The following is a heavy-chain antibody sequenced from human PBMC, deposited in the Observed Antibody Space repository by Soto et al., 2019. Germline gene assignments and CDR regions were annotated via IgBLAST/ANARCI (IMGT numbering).Heavy chain of an antibody. CDR1: GFTFTSSA. CDR3: AAGDCRGDCYSGY. CDR2: IVVGSGNT. D-gene: IGHD2-21*02. J-gene: IGHJ4*02. V-gene: IGHV1-58*01. Sequence: SVKVSCKASGFTFTSSAVQWVRQARGQRLEWIGWIVVGSGNTNYAQKFQERVTITRDMSTSTAYMELSSLRSEDTAVYYCAAGDCRGDCYSGYWGQGTLVTVSS.